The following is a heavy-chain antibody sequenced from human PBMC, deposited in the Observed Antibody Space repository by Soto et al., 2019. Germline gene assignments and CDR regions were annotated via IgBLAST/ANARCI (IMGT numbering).Heavy chain of an antibody. CDR1: GGSFSGYY. CDR3: ARVADFWSGHYIGPPLPDY. D-gene: IGHD3-3*01. V-gene: IGHV4-34*01. Sequence: PSETLSLTCAVYGGSFSGYYWSWIRQPPGKGLEWIGEINHSGSTNYNPSLKSRVTISVDTSKNQFSLKLSSVTAADTAVYYCARVADFWSGHYIGPPLPDYWGQGTLVTVSS. CDR2: INHSGST. J-gene: IGHJ4*02.